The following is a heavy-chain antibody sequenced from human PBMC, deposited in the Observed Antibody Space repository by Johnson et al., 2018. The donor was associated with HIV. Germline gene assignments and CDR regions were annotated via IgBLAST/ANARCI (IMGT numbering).Heavy chain of an antibody. CDR2: INGDGSGI. V-gene: IGHV3-74*02. CDR1: GFTFSSYW. Sequence: VQLVESGGGLVQPGGSLRLYCAASGFTFSSYWMHWVRQGPGKGLVWVSRINGDGSGITYADSVKGRFTISRDNAKNTLYLQMNSLRAEDTAVYYCASFWATGAFDIWGQGTMVTVSS. D-gene: IGHD3-10*01. CDR3: ASFWATGAFDI. J-gene: IGHJ3*02.